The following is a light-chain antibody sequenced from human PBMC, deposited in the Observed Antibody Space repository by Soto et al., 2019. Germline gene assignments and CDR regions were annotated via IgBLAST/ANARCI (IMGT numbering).Light chain of an antibody. CDR1: QNIGSW. CDR3: QQYAKYSPWA. Sequence: DIPMTQSPSTLSASVGDIVTITCRASQNIGSWLAWYQQKPGKAPKLLIYKASILDSGVPSRFGGSGSGTEFTLTISSLQPDHAATDYCQQYAKYSPWAFGQGTKVEI. CDR2: KAS. J-gene: IGKJ1*01. V-gene: IGKV1-5*03.